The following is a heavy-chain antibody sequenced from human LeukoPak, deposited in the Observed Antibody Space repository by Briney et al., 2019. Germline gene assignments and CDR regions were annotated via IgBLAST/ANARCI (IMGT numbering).Heavy chain of an antibody. V-gene: IGHV3-11*06. CDR3: ARDRGRVAGEYFDY. D-gene: IGHD6-19*01. Sequence: GGSLRLSCAASGFTFSDVYMSWIRQAPGKGLEWVSFISSSGSSTKYADSVKGRFTISRDNAKNSLYLQMNSLRVEDTAVYYCARDRGRVAGEYFDYWGQGTLVTVSS. CDR1: GFTFSDVY. CDR2: ISSSGSST. J-gene: IGHJ4*02.